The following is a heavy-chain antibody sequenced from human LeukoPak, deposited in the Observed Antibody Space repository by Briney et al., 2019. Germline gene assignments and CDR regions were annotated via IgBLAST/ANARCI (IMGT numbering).Heavy chain of an antibody. CDR1: GLTFSSYG. J-gene: IGHJ6*03. D-gene: IGHD3-9*01. CDR2: IRSKAYGGTT. CDR3: TRDRYFDWFTGGYYYYMDV. V-gene: IGHV3-49*04. Sequence: GGSLRLSCAASGLTFSSYGMSWVRQAPGKGLEWVGFIRSKAYGGTTEYAASVKGRFTISRDDSKSIAYLQMNSLKTEDTAVYYCTRDRYFDWFTGGYYYYMDVWGKGTTVTISS.